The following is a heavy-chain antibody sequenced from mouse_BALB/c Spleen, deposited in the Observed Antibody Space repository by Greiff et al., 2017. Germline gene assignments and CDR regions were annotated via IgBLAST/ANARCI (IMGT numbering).Heavy chain of an antibody. V-gene: IGHV1-18*01. Sequence: VQLQQSGPELVKPGASVKIPCKASGYTFTDYNMDWVKQSHGKSLEWIGDINPNNGGTIYNQKFKGKATLTVDKSSSTAYMELRSLTSEDTAVYYCAKGSYGYDEEAWYFDVWGAGTTVTVSS. CDR3: AKGSYGYDEEAWYFDV. D-gene: IGHD2-2*01. CDR2: INPNNGGT. J-gene: IGHJ1*01. CDR1: GYTFTDYN.